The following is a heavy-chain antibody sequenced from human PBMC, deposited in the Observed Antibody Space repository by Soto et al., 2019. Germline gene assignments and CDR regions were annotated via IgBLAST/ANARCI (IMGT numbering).Heavy chain of an antibody. V-gene: IGHV3-7*01. D-gene: IGHD3-3*01. J-gene: IGHJ4*02. Sequence: GGSLRLSCAASGFTFSSYWMSWVRQAPGKGLEWVANIKQDGSEKYYVDSVKGRFTISRDNAKNSLYLQMNSLRAEDTAVYYCARGFASPYYDFWSGTGCTYDYWGQGTLVTVSS. CDR1: GFTFSSYW. CDR2: IKQDGSEK. CDR3: ARGFASPYYDFWSGTGCTYDY.